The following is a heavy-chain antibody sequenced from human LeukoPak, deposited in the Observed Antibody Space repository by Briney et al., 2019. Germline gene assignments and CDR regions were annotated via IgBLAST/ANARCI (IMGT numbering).Heavy chain of an antibody. J-gene: IGHJ5*02. CDR2: IYYSGST. CDR1: GGSISSYY. CDR3: ARAYLWFGELSA. V-gene: IGHV4-59*01. D-gene: IGHD3-10*01. Sequence: SETLSLTCTVSGGSISSYYWNWIRQPPGKGLEWIGYIYYSGSTNYNPSLKSRVTISVDTSKNQFSLKLSSVTAADTAVYYCARAYLWFGELSAWGQGTLVTVSS.